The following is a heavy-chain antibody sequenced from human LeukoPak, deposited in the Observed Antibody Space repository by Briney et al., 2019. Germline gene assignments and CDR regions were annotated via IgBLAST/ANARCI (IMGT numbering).Heavy chain of an antibody. V-gene: IGHV4-4*02. D-gene: IGHD6-19*01. CDR1: GGSISNTDH. Sequence: SETLSLTCAVSGGSISNTDHWNWVGRPPGTGLEWIVEMDHDGYTNYNPSLKSRVTMSVDKSKNHFSLKLTSVTAADTAVYYCARSRGAVAGWSFDIWGQGTVVTVSS. CDR2: MDHDGYT. CDR3: ARSRGAVAGWSFDI. J-gene: IGHJ3*02.